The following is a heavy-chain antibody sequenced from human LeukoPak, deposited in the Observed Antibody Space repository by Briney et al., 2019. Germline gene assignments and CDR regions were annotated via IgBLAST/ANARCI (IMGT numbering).Heavy chain of an antibody. CDR3: ARAASTWLRDFDY. CDR2: IYYSGST. D-gene: IGHD3-22*01. CDR1: GGSISSYY. J-gene: IGHJ4*02. V-gene: IGHV4-59*01. Sequence: SETLSLTCTDSGGSISSYYWNWIRQPPGKGLEWIGYIYYSGSTNYNPSLKSRATISVDTSKNQFSLKLSSVTAADTAVYYCARAASTWLRDFDYWGQGTLVTVSS.